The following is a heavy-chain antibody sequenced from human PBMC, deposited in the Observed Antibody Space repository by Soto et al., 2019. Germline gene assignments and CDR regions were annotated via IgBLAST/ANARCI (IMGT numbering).Heavy chain of an antibody. J-gene: IGHJ5*01. V-gene: IGHV4-4*02. CDR3: AREAIAARGIWFDS. D-gene: IGHD6-6*01. CDR2: IYHSGST. CDR1: GGSISSSNR. Sequence: SETLSLTCAVSGGSISSSNRWSWVRQPPGKGLEWIGEIYHSGSTNYNPSLKSRVTISVDKSKNQFSLKLSSVTAADTAVYYCAREAIAARGIWFDSWGQGTLVTVSS.